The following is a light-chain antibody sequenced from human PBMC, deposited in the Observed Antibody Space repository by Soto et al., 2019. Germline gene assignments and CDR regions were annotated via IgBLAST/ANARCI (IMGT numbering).Light chain of an antibody. CDR2: EVS. V-gene: IGLV2-14*01. CDR3: SSCTSSIVV. CDR1: SSDVGGYNY. Sequence: QSVLTQPASVSGSPGQSITISCTGTSSDVGGYNYVSWYQQHPGKAPKLMIYEVSDRPSGVSNRFSGSKSGNTASLTISGLQAEDEDHYYCSSCTSSIVVFGGGTKVTVL. J-gene: IGLJ2*01.